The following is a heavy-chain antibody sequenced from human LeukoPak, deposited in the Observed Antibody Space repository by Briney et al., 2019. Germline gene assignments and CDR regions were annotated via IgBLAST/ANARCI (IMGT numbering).Heavy chain of an antibody. CDR3: AKDYAVGSIDY. CDR2: ISGSGDST. D-gene: IGHD3-16*01. Sequence: GRTLRLSCAASGFTFSTYGMSWVRQAPGKGLEWVSAISGSGDSTYYADSVKGRFTISRDNSKNTLYLQMNSLRAEDSAVYYCAKDYAVGSIDYWGQGTLVTVSS. CDR1: GFTFSTYG. J-gene: IGHJ4*02. V-gene: IGHV3-23*01.